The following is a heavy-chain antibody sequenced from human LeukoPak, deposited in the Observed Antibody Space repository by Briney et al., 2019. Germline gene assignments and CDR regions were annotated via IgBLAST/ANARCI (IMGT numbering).Heavy chain of an antibody. D-gene: IGHD4-17*01. CDR2: VSGGGGGT. CDR1: GFTFSSYA. V-gene: IGHV3-23*01. CDR3: AREGLNYDDYGDSYYFDY. Sequence: GGSLRLSCAASGFTFSSYAMTWVRQAPGKGLEWVSTVSGGGGGTYYADSVKGRFTISRDNSKNTLYLQMNSLRAEDTAVYYCAREGLNYDDYGDSYYFDYWGQGTLVTVSS. J-gene: IGHJ4*02.